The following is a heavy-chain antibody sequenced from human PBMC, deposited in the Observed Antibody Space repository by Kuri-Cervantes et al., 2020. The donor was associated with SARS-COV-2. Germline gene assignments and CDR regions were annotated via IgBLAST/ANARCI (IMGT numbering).Heavy chain of an antibody. CDR2: ISSSSSYI. CDR3: ARDDVVVPAATDYYYGMDV. J-gene: IGHJ6*02. D-gene: IGHD2-2*01. CDR1: GFTFSSYS. Sequence: LSLTCAASGFTFSSYSMNWVRQAPGKGLEWVSSISSSSSYIYYADSVKGRFTISRDNAKNSLYLQMNSLRAEDTAVYYCARDDVVVPAATDYYYGMDVWGQGTTVTVSS. V-gene: IGHV3-21*01.